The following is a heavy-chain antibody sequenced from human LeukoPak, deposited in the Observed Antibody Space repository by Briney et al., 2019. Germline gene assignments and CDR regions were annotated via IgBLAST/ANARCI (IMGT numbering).Heavy chain of an antibody. J-gene: IGHJ4*02. D-gene: IGHD2-15*01. CDR1: GFTFSSYA. Sequence: SGGSLRLSCAASGFTFSSYAMHWVRQAPGKGLEWVAVISYDGSNKYYADSVKGRFTISRDNSKNALYLQMNSLRAEDTAVYYCAREPLTVVVVAATGDYWGQGTLVTVSS. CDR3: AREPLTVVVVAATGDY. CDR2: ISYDGSNK. V-gene: IGHV3-30*04.